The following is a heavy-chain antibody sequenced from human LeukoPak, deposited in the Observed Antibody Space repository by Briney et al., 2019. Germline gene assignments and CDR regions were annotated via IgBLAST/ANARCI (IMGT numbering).Heavy chain of an antibody. Sequence: PGGSLRLSCAGSGFIFSSYWMTWVRQAPGKGLEWVANIKEDGSERNYVDSVKGRFTISRDNANNSLYLQINSLRAEDTAVYCCARDQTPYDSNTYYDAFDIWGQGTMVTVSS. V-gene: IGHV3-7*01. CDR2: IKEDGSER. CDR1: GFIFSSYW. J-gene: IGHJ3*02. CDR3: ARDQTPYDSNTYYDAFDI. D-gene: IGHD3-22*01.